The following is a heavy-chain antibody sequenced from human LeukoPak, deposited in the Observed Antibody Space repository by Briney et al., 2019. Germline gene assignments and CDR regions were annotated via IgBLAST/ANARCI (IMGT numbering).Heavy chain of an antibody. CDR2: ISAYNGNT. J-gene: IGHJ6*02. CDR3: ARHYYDSSGYYFQHGMDV. Sequence: GASVKVSFKASGYTFTSYGISWVRQAPGQGLEWMGWISAYNGNTNYAQKLQGRVTMTTDTSTSTAYMELRSLKSDDTAVYYCARHYYDSSGYYFQHGMDVWGQGTTVTVSS. CDR1: GYTFTSYG. D-gene: IGHD3-22*01. V-gene: IGHV1-18*01.